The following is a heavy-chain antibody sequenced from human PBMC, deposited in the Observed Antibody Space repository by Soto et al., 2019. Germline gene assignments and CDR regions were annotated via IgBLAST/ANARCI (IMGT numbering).Heavy chain of an antibody. CDR1: GFTFSSYW. J-gene: IGHJ2*01. CDR2: IKQDGSEK. V-gene: IGHV3-7*01. CDR3: ARVPRSSSSWYCDL. D-gene: IGHD6-6*01. Sequence: GGSLRLSCAASGFTFSSYWMSWVRQAPGKGLEWVANIKQDGSEKYYVDSVKGRFTISRDNAKNSLYLQMNSLRAEDTAVYYCARVPRSSSSWYCDLWGRGTLVTVSS.